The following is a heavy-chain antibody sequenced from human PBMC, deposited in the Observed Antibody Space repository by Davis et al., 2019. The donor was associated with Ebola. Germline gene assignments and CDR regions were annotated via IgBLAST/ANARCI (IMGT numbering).Heavy chain of an antibody. J-gene: IGHJ4*02. V-gene: IGHV4-59*01. CDR2: IYYSGIT. D-gene: IGHD2/OR15-2a*01. CDR1: GDSISSYY. Sequence: MPSETLSLTCTVSGDSISSYYWSWIRQPPGKGLEWIGYIYYSGITNYNPSLKSRVTISGDTSNNRFSLNVNSVTAADTAMYYCARTPQYTTYGSYFDFWGQGVLVTVSS. CDR3: ARTPQYTTYGSYFDF.